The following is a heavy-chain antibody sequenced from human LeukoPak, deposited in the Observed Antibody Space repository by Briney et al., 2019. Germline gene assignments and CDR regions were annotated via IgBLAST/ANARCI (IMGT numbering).Heavy chain of an antibody. V-gene: IGHV1-69*13. CDR2: IIPIIGTA. Sequence: SVKVSCKASGGTFSSYLISWVRQAPGQGLEWMGGIIPIIGTADYTQKFQDRVTITADDSTTTAYMELRSLRSDDTAIYYCARDVVGSYGTKALDDWGQGTLVIVSA. CDR1: GGTFSSYL. J-gene: IGHJ4*02. D-gene: IGHD2-21*01. CDR3: ARDVVGSYGTKALDD.